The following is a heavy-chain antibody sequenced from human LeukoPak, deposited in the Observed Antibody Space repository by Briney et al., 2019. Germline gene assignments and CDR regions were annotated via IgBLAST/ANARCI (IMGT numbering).Heavy chain of an antibody. CDR1: GGSISSYY. V-gene: IGHV4-59*01. J-gene: IGHJ3*02. CDR2: INYSGND. CDR3: ARERGDSTGDAFDI. Sequence: SETLSLTCTVSGGSISSYYWSWVRQPPGKGLEWIGYINYSGNDNYNPPLKSRVTISVDTSKNQLSLKLRSVTAADTAMYYCARERGDSTGDAFDIWGQGTMVTVSS. D-gene: IGHD6-25*01.